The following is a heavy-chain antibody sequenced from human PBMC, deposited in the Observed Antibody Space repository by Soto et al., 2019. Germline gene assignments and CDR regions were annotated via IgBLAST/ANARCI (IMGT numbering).Heavy chain of an antibody. V-gene: IGHV3-23*01. CDR2: ISGSGGST. Sequence: PGGSLRLSCAASGFTFSSYAMSWVRQAPGKGLEWVSAISGSGGSTYYADSVKGRFTISRDNSKNTLYLQMNSLRAEDTAVYYCATWVRFGESIPSPFDYWGQGTLVTVSS. J-gene: IGHJ4*02. CDR1: GFTFSSYA. CDR3: ATWVRFGESIPSPFDY. D-gene: IGHD3-10*01.